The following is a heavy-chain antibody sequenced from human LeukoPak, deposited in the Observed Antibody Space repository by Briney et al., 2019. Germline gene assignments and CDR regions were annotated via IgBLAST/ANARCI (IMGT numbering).Heavy chain of an antibody. V-gene: IGHV1-8*03. Sequence: GASVKVSCKASEYTFTSYDINWVRQATGQGLEWMGWMNPNSGNTGYAQKFQGRVTITRNTSISTAYMELSSLRSEDTAVYYCARGEEFLEWFQSLFDYWGQGTLVTVSS. D-gene: IGHD3-3*01. J-gene: IGHJ4*02. CDR2: MNPNSGNT. CDR1: EYTFTSYD. CDR3: ARGEEFLEWFQSLFDY.